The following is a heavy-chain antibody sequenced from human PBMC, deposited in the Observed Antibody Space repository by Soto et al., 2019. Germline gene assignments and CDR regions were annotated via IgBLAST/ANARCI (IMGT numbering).Heavy chain of an antibody. Sequence: QVQLVQSGAEVKKPGASVRVSCKTSGYTFINYGITWVRQAPGQGLEWMGWRSAYNGDTSSSEKLQDRFTMTTDTSTNTVYMDLSSLTSDDTAVYYCARWSAIVGGAEALDVWGQGTMVIVSS. CDR2: RSAYNGDT. D-gene: IGHD1-26*01. J-gene: IGHJ3*01. CDR1: GYTFINYG. CDR3: ARWSAIVGGAEALDV. V-gene: IGHV1-18*01.